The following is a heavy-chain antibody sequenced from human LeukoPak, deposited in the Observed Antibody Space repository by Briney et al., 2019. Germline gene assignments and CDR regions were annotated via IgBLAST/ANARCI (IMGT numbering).Heavy chain of an antibody. CDR3: ARGSSSWNNAFDI. V-gene: IGHV3-74*01. CDR2: INTDGGAI. D-gene: IGHD6-13*01. CDR1: GFTLSNYW. Sequence: GGSLRLSCAASGFTLSNYWMHWVRQAPGKGLVWVSRINTDGGAISYADSVKGRFTISTDNAKNTLYLQMNSLRAEDTAIYYCARGSSSWNNAFDIWGQGTLVTVSS. J-gene: IGHJ3*02.